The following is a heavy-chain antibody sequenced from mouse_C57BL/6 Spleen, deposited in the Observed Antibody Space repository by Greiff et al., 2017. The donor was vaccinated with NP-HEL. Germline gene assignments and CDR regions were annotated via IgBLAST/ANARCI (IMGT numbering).Heavy chain of an antibody. Sequence: EVHLVESGGGLVKPGGSLKLSCAASGFTFSDYGMHWVRQAPEKGLEWVAYISSGSSTIYYADTVKGRFTISRDNAKNTLFLQMTSLRSEDTAMYYCASPYYGSSPWFAYWGQGTLVTVSA. CDR3: ASPYYGSSPWFAY. CDR1: GFTFSDYG. J-gene: IGHJ3*01. D-gene: IGHD1-1*01. CDR2: ISSGSSTI. V-gene: IGHV5-17*01.